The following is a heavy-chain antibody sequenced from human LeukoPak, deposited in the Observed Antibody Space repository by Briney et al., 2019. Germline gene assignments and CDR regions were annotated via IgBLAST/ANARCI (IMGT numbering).Heavy chain of an antibody. CDR2: INPNSGGT. V-gene: IGHV1-2*02. CDR3: ARAGYSSSSRKLNWFDP. CDR1: GYTFTGYY. D-gene: IGHD6-6*01. Sequence: ASVKVSCKASGYTFTGYYMHWVRQAPGQGLEWMGWINPNSGGTNYAQKFQGRVTMTRDTSISTAYMELSRLRSDDTAVYYWARAGYSSSSRKLNWFDPWGQGTLVTVSS. J-gene: IGHJ5*02.